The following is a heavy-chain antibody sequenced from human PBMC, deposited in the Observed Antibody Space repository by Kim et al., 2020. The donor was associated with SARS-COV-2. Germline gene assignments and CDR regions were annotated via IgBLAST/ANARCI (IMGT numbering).Heavy chain of an antibody. D-gene: IGHD6-19*01. V-gene: IGHV4-59*01. CDR3: AIDEVAGTYYYYYYGMDV. J-gene: IGHJ6*02. Sequence: KSRVTISVDTSQNQFSLKLSSVTAADTAVYYCAIDEVAGTYYYYYYGMDVWGQGTTVTVSS.